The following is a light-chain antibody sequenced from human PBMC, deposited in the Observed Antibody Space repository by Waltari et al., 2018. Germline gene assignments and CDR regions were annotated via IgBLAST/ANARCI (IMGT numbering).Light chain of an antibody. J-gene: IGLJ3*02. Sequence: SYDVAQPRSVSVSPGQTARITCGGDNIGSKTVHWYQQKPTQAPKLVISYDTDRPSGIPDRFSGSNSGNTATLTIRGVEAGDEADFYCQVWDSSSDRRVFGGGTRLTVL. CDR3: QVWDSSSDRRV. CDR1: NIGSKT. CDR2: YDT. V-gene: IGLV3-21*01.